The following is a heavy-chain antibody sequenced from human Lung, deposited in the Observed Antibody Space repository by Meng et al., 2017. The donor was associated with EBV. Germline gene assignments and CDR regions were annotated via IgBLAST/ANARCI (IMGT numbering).Heavy chain of an antibody. CDR3: ARGGWSSSWGN. J-gene: IGHJ4*02. CDR2: INHSGST. V-gene: IGHV4-34*01. Sequence: HVQLQQWGAGLLKPSETLSLTCAVYGGPFSGYYWTWIRQPPGKGLEWIGEINHSGSTNYNPSLKSRVTISVDTSKNQFSLKLSSVTAADTAVYYCARGGWSSSWGNWGQGTLVTVSS. CDR1: GGPFSGYY. D-gene: IGHD6-13*01.